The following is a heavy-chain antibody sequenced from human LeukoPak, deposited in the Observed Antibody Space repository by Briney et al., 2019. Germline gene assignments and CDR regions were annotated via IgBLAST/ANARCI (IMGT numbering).Heavy chain of an antibody. J-gene: IGHJ4*02. CDR2: ISGSGGST. V-gene: IGHV3-23*01. D-gene: IGHD3-10*01. CDR3: AKVIVSRGLYGSGSDY. Sequence: HPGGSLRLSCAASGLTFSSDGMSWVRQAPGKGLEWVSAISGSGGSTYYADSVKGRFTMSRDNSKNTLYLQMSSLRAEDTAVYYCAKVIVSRGLYGSGSDYWGQGTLVTVSS. CDR1: GLTFSSDG.